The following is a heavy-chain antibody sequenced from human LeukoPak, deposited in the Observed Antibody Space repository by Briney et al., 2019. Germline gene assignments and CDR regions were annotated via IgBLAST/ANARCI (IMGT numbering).Heavy chain of an antibody. Sequence: PGGSLRHSCAASGFTFSSYWMSWVRQAPGKGLEWVANIKEDGSDKYYVDSVKGRFTTSRDNAKNSLYLQMNSLRAEDTAVYYCARMRDGYMGRYYFDYWGQGTLVTVSS. CDR2: IKEDGSDK. V-gene: IGHV3-7*04. D-gene: IGHD5-24*01. CDR1: GFTFSSYW. CDR3: ARMRDGYMGRYYFDY. J-gene: IGHJ4*02.